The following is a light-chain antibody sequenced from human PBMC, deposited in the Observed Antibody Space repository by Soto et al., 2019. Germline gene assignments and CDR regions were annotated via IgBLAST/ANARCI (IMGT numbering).Light chain of an antibody. V-gene: IGKV3-20*01. J-gene: IGKJ2*01. Sequence: EIVLTQSPATLSLSPGERATLSCRASQSVTTDSVAWYQQRPGQPPRLLIYGTSNRATGIPDRFSGSGSETDFTLTISRLEPEDFAVYFCQHYDSSPPYTFGQGTKLEIK. CDR2: GTS. CDR1: QSVTTDS. CDR3: QHYDSSPPYT.